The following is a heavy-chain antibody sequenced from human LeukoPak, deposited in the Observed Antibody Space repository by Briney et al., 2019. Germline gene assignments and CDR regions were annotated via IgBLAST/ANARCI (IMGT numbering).Heavy chain of an antibody. V-gene: IGHV1-2*02. CDR3: ARWDDYDFWSGLDY. CDR1: GYTFTGYY. D-gene: IGHD3-3*01. J-gene: IGHJ4*02. Sequence: ASVKVSCKVSGYTFTGYYMHWVRQAPGQGLEWMGWINPNSGGTNYAQKFQGRVTMTRDTSISTAYMELSRLRSDDTAVYYCARWDDYDFWSGLDYWGQGTLVTVSS. CDR2: INPNSGGT.